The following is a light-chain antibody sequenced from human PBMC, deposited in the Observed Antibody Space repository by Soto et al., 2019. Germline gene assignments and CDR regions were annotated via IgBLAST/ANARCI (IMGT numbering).Light chain of an antibody. CDR1: QSISTE. CDR2: SAS. V-gene: IGKV3-15*01. CDR3: QQYNNWLGT. Sequence: EIVMTQSPATLSVSPGERATLSCRASQSISTELAWYQQKPGQPPRLLIYSASTRATGVPARFTGSGSGSEFTLTISGLQSEDFAVYYCQQYNNWLGTFGQGTKLEIK. J-gene: IGKJ2*01.